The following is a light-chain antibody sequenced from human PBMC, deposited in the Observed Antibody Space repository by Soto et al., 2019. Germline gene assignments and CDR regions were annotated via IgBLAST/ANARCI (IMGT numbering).Light chain of an antibody. Sequence: QSALTQPPSASGSPGQSVAISCTGTSSDVGGYDYVSWYQQYPGKAPKVIIYEVNKRPSGVPDRFSGSKSGNTASLTVSGLQAEDEADYYCSSYTGSNNVYVFGTGTKLTVL. CDR2: EVN. V-gene: IGLV2-8*01. CDR3: SSYTGSNNVYV. J-gene: IGLJ1*01. CDR1: SSDVGGYDY.